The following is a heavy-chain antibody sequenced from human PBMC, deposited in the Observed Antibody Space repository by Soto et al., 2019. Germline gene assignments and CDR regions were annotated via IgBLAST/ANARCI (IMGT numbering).Heavy chain of an antibody. CDR1: GFTFSSDA. Sequence: EVQLLESGGGLVQPGGSLRLSCAASGFTFSSDAMSWVRQAPGKGLEWVASLSGSGGSTHYADSVKGRFTISRDTSKNTLYLQMNSLRAEDAAVYYWAKDFVGSIADYFDYWGQGTLVTVSS. D-gene: IGHD2-15*01. CDR3: AKDFVGSIADYFDY. J-gene: IGHJ4*02. V-gene: IGHV3-23*01. CDR2: LSGSGGST.